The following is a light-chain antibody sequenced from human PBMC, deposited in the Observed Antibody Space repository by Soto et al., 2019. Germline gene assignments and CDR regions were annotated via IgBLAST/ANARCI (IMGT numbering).Light chain of an antibody. CDR2: GAS. CDR3: QQYGSSRLV. J-gene: IGKJ4*01. V-gene: IGKV3-20*01. Sequence: EIVLTQSPGTLSLSPGERATLSCRASQSVSSNYLAWYQQKPGQAPRVLIYGASIRVTGIPDRFSGSGSGTDFIFTISRLEPEDFAVYYCQQYGSSRLVFGGGTRVEIK. CDR1: QSVSSNY.